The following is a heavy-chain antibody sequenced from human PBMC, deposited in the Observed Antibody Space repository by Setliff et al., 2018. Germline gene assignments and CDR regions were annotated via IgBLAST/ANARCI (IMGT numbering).Heavy chain of an antibody. CDR1: GGSISSGSYY. Sequence: SETLSLTCTVSGGSISSGSYYWSWIRQPPGKRLEWIGYIYYSGSTNYNPSLESRVTISVDTSKNQFSLRLNSATAADTAVYYCARDGGEYWGQGTLVTVSS. CDR2: IYYSGST. D-gene: IGHD3-16*01. V-gene: IGHV4-61*01. J-gene: IGHJ4*02. CDR3: ARDGGEY.